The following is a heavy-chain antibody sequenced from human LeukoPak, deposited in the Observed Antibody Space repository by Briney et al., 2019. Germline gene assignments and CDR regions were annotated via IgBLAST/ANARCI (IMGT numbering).Heavy chain of an antibody. CDR1: GGSFSGYY. Sequence: SETLSLTCAVYGGSFSGYYWSWIRQPPGKGLEWIGEINHSGSTNCNPSLKSRVTISVDTSKNQFSLKLSSVTAADTAVYYCARAAREDDFWSGYRLGYWGQGTLVTVSS. V-gene: IGHV4-34*01. J-gene: IGHJ4*02. D-gene: IGHD3-3*01. CDR2: INHSGST. CDR3: ARAAREDDFWSGYRLGY.